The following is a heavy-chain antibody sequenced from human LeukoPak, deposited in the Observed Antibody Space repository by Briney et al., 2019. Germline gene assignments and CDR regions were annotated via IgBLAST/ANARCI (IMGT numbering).Heavy chain of an antibody. V-gene: IGHV3-23*01. CDR3: AKNDYGDYGYYYYYYMDV. CDR1: GFTFSSYA. Sequence: GGSMRLSCAASGFTFSSYAMSWVRQAPGKGLEWVSAISGSGGSTYYADSVKGRFTISRDNSKNTLYLQMNSLRAEDTAVYYCAKNDYGDYGYYYYYYMDVWGKGTTVTVSS. CDR2: ISGSGGST. J-gene: IGHJ6*03. D-gene: IGHD4-17*01.